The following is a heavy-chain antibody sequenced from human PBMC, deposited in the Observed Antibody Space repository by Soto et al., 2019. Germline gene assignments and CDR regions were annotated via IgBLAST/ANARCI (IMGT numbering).Heavy chain of an antibody. V-gene: IGHV3-23*01. D-gene: IGHD4-17*01. CDR1: GFTFSNYA. J-gene: IGHJ5*02. CDR3: AKHPSQRDPTGGFDP. Sequence: GGSLRLSCAASGFTFSNYAMSWVRQAPGKGLEWVSAISGSGSRTYNADSVKGRFTISRDNSKNTLYLQMNSLRAEDTAVYYCAKHPSQRDPTGGFDPWGQGTLVTVSS. CDR2: ISGSGSRT.